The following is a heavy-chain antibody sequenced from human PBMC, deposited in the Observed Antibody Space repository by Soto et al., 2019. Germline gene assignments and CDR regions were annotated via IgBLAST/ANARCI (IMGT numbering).Heavy chain of an antibody. V-gene: IGHV1-69*06. J-gene: IGHJ6*02. Sequence: QVQLVQSGAEVKKPGSSVKVSCKASGGTFSSYAISWVRQAPGQGLEWMGGIIPIFGTANYAQKFQGRVTITADKSTSTAYMELSSLRSEDTAVYYCATHSDGSGSYPPYYYYYGMDVWGQGTTVTVSS. CDR3: ATHSDGSGSYPPYYYYYGMDV. D-gene: IGHD3-10*01. CDR1: GGTFSSYA. CDR2: IIPIFGTA.